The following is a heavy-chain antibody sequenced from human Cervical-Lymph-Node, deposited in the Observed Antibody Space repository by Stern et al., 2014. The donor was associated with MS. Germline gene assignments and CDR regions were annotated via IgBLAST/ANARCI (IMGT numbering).Heavy chain of an antibody. J-gene: IGHJ5*02. CDR2: INGSGTAI. V-gene: IGHV3-11*01. D-gene: IGHD2/OR15-2a*01. CDR3: ANSIA. Sequence: VQLVESGGGLVKPGGSLTLSCAASGFTFSDHYMNWIRQTPGQGLEWVSSINGSGTAIYYADYVKGRFTNSRDNGKKSLYLQMDSLRVEDTAIYYCANSIAWGQGTLVTVSS. CDR1: GFTFSDHY.